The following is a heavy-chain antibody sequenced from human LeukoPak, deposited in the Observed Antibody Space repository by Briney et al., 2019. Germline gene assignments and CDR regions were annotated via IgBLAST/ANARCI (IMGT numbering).Heavy chain of an antibody. V-gene: IGHV6-1*01. CDR3: ARGRIAAGNYFDY. CDR1: GNSVSSDSAA. D-gene: IGHD6-13*01. J-gene: IGHJ4*02. Sequence: SQTLSLTCAISGNSVSSDSAAWNWIRQSPSRGLEWLGMTYYRSKWYNDYAVSVKSRITINPDTSKNQVSLQLNSVTPEDTAVYFCARGRIAAGNYFDYWGQGTLVTVSS. CDR2: TYYRSKWYN.